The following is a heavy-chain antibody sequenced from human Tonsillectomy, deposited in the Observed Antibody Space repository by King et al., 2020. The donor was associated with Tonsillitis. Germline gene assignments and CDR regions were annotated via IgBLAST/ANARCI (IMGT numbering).Heavy chain of an antibody. V-gene: IGHV4-59*01. D-gene: IGHD3-3*01. CDR3: ARSMGLNWSGYHT. Sequence: VQLQESGPGLVKPSETLSLTCTVSGGSIRNYYWSWIRQPPGKGLEWIGYIYYSGNTNYNPSLKGRVTIYVDTSKNQFSLKLRSVTAADTAVYYCARSMGLNWSGYHTWGQGTLVTVSS. J-gene: IGHJ5*02. CDR1: GGSIRNYY. CDR2: IYYSGNT.